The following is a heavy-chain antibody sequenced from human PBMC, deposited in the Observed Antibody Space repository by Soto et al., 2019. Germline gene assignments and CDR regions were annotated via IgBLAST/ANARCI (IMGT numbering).Heavy chain of an antibody. Sequence: QVQLQQWGAGLLKPSETLSLTCAVYGGSFIGYYWSWIRQPPGKGLEWIGEINHSGSTNYNPSLKRSVTVAGDASKKQFSLTLSSVTAAYTAVYYCARGWRSWSFLTSWGQGTLVTVSS. V-gene: IGHV4-34*01. J-gene: IGHJ5*02. CDR3: ARGWRSWSFLTS. CDR1: GGSFIGYY. CDR2: INHSGST. D-gene: IGHD3-10*01.